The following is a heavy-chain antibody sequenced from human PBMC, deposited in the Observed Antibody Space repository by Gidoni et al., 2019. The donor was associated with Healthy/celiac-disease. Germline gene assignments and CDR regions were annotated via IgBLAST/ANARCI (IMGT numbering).Heavy chain of an antibody. V-gene: IGHV3-33*01. J-gene: IGHJ4*02. CDR2: IWYDGSNK. D-gene: IGHD6-13*01. Sequence: QVQLVESGGGVVQPGRSMRHSRAAAGFTFSSYGMHWVRQAPGKGLEWVAVIWYDGSNKYYADSVKGRFTISRDNSKNTLYLQMNSLRAEDTAVYYCARDSSSSWPGLDYWGQGTLVTVSS. CDR1: GFTFSSYG. CDR3: ARDSSSSWPGLDY.